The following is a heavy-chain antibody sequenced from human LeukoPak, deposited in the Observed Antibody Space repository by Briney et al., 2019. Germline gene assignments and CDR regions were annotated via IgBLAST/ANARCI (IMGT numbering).Heavy chain of an antibody. CDR1: GFTVSSNY. D-gene: IGHD3-22*01. CDR2: IYSGGST. CDR3: ARGGSGYPYYYYYMDV. V-gene: IGHV3-53*01. J-gene: IGHJ6*03. Sequence: GGSLRLSCAASGFTVSSNYMSWVRQAPGKGLEWVSVIYSGGSTYYADSVKGRFTISRDNAKNSLYLQMNSLRAEDTAVYYCARGGSGYPYYYYYMDVWGKGTTVTVSS.